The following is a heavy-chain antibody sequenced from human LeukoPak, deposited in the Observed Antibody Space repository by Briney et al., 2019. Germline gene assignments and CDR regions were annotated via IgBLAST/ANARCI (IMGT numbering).Heavy chain of an antibody. J-gene: IGHJ5*01. V-gene: IGHV4-39*07. CDR2: THYSGNT. CDR3: AREGAYRTYGDYSPFDF. CDR1: GDSVSSTNYY. D-gene: IGHD4-17*01. Sequence: PSQTLSLTCVVSGDSVSSTNYYWGWIRQPPGKGLEWIGTTHYSGNTYYNPSRKSRVTISLDTSKNQFSLRLNSVTAADTAVYYCAREGAYRTYGDYSPFDFWGQGTLVTVSS.